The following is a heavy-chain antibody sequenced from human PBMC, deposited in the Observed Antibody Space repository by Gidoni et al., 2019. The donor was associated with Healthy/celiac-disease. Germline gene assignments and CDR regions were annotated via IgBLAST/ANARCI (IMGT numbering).Heavy chain of an antibody. CDR3: AKEFRAVEYQLPCFDY. Sequence: EVQLLESGGGLVQPGGSLRLSCAASGFTFSSYAMSWVRQAPGKGLEWVSAISGSGGSTYYADSVKGRFTISRDNSKNTLYLQMNSLRAEDTAVYYCAKEFRAVEYQLPCFDYWGQGTLVTVSS. V-gene: IGHV3-23*01. J-gene: IGHJ4*02. CDR2: ISGSGGST. D-gene: IGHD2-2*01. CDR1: GFTFSSYA.